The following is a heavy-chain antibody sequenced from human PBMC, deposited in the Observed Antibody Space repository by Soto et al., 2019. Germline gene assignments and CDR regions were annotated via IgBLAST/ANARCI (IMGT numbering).Heavy chain of an antibody. V-gene: IGHV3-30-3*01. D-gene: IGHD3-22*01. Sequence: QVQLVESGGGVVQPGRSLRLSCAASGFTFSSYAMHWVRQAPGNGLEWVAVISYDGSNKYYADSVKGRFTISRDNSKNTLYLQMNSLRAEDTAVYYCARDTGFITADMDVWGQGTTVIVSS. J-gene: IGHJ6*02. CDR1: GFTFSSYA. CDR2: ISYDGSNK. CDR3: ARDTGFITADMDV.